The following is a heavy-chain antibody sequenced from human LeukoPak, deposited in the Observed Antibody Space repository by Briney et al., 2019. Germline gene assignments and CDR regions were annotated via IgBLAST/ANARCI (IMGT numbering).Heavy chain of an antibody. J-gene: IGHJ4*02. D-gene: IGHD1-26*01. CDR3: ARGSGSYWAPDY. Sequence: QSGGSLRLSCAASGFTFSSYAMSWVRQAPGKGLEWVSAISGSGGSTYYADSVKGRFTISRDKSKNTLYLQMNSLRAEDTAVYYCARGSGSYWAPDYWGQGTLVTVSS. CDR2: ISGSGGST. V-gene: IGHV3-23*01. CDR1: GFTFSSYA.